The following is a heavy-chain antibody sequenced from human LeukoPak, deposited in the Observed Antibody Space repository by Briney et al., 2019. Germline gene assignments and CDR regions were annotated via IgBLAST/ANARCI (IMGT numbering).Heavy chain of an antibody. CDR2: IYYSGST. J-gene: IGHJ6*02. Sequence: ETLSLTCTVSGGSISSSYYYWSWIRQPPGKGLEWIGYIYYSGSTNYNPSLKSRVTISVDTSKNQFSLKLSSVTAADTAVYYCARVPTVTYYYYYGMDVWGQGTTVTVSS. V-gene: IGHV4-61*01. CDR3: ARVPTVTYYYYYGMDV. D-gene: IGHD4-11*01. CDR1: GGSISSSYYY.